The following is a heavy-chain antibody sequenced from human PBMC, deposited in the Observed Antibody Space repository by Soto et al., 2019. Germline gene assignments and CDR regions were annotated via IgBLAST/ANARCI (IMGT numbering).Heavy chain of an antibody. CDR3: ARDTASTWEVYYSGMDV. Sequence: GSLRLSCAASGFTFSSYAMHWVRQAPGKGLEWVAVISYDGSNKYYADSVKGRFTISRDNSKNTLYLQMNSLRAEDTAVYYCARDTASTWEVYYSGMDVWGQGTTVTVSS. CDR2: ISYDGSNK. CDR1: GFTFSSYA. J-gene: IGHJ6*02. D-gene: IGHD5-18*01. V-gene: IGHV3-30-3*01.